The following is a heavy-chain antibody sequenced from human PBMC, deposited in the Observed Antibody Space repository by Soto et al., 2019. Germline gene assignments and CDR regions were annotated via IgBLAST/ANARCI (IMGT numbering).Heavy chain of an antibody. Sequence: ASVKVSCKASGYTFTSYAMHLVRQAPGQRLEWMGWINAGNGNTKYSQKFQGRVTITRDTSASTAYMELSSLRSEDTAVYYCARALGYCTNGVCYTWWYFDYWGQGTLVTVSS. CDR2: INAGNGNT. CDR1: GYTFTSYA. CDR3: ARALGYCTNGVCYTWWYFDY. V-gene: IGHV1-3*01. J-gene: IGHJ4*02. D-gene: IGHD2-8*01.